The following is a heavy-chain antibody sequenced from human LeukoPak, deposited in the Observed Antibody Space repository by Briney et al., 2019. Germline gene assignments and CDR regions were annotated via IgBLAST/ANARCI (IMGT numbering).Heavy chain of an antibody. J-gene: IGHJ4*02. Sequence: PGGSLRLSCAASGFTFSSYAMTWVRQAPGKGLEWVSAMSGSGGSTYYADSVKGRYADSVKGRFTISRDNSKNTVYLQMNSLRAEDTAVYYCARGRWFGERQYYFDYWGQGTLVTVSS. CDR3: ARGRWFGERQYYFDY. V-gene: IGHV3-23*01. CDR1: GFTFSSYA. D-gene: IGHD3-10*01. CDR2: MSGSGGST.